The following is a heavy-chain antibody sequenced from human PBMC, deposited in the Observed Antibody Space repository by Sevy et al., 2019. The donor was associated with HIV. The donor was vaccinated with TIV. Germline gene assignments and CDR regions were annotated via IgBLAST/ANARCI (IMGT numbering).Heavy chain of an antibody. J-gene: IGHJ4*02. CDR1: GYTFTSYG. CDR2: ISAYNGNT. CDR3: AREGMFYCSGGSCYVYDY. Sequence: ASVKVSCKASGYTFTSYGISWVRQAPGQGLEWMGWISAYNGNTNYAQKLQGRVTMTTDTSTSTAYMERRSLRSDDTAVYYCAREGMFYCSGGSCYVYDYWGQGTLVTVSS. D-gene: IGHD2-15*01. V-gene: IGHV1-18*04.